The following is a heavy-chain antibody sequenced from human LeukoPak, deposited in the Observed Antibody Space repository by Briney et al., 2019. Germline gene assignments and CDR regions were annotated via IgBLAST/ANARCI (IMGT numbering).Heavy chain of an antibody. CDR2: ISTSGGST. Sequence: GESLRLSCAASGFTFSSYAMSWVRQAPGKGLEWVSGISTSGGSTSYADSVKGRFTISRDNPRNTLYMEMNSLRAGDTAVYYCAIMHPYYDGSGYWVQWGQGTLVTVSS. V-gene: IGHV3-23*01. CDR3: AIMHPYYDGSGYWVQ. D-gene: IGHD3-22*01. CDR1: GFTFSSYA. J-gene: IGHJ4*02.